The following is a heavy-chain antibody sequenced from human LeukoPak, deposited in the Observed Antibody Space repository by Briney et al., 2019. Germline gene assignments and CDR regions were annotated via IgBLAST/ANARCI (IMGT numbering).Heavy chain of an antibody. CDR1: GFTLSSYA. CDR3: AKDSLRERIVGSTTRGVNDY. Sequence: GGSLRLSCVASGFTLSSYAMSWVRQAPGKGLHWVSSLGISGGYTWYADSVKGRFTISRDNSKNTLYLQMNSLRGEDTAVYYCAKDSLRERIVGSTTRGVNDYWGQGTLVTVSS. CDR2: LGISGGYT. D-gene: IGHD1-26*01. J-gene: IGHJ4*02. V-gene: IGHV3-23*01.